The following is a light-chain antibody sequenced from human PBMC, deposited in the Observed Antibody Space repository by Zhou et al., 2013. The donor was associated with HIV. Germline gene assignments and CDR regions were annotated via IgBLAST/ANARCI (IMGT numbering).Light chain of an antibody. J-gene: IGLJ2*01. Sequence: QSALTQPASVSGSPGQSITISCSGTDSDTIVYNFVSWYQHHPGKAPKLIIFDVSNRPSGVSNRFSGSKSGNTASLTISGLLADDEADYYCSSYTSSFKTLLFGGGTKVTVL. CDR3: SSYTSSFKTLL. CDR1: DSDTIVYNF. CDR2: DVS. V-gene: IGLV2-14*03.